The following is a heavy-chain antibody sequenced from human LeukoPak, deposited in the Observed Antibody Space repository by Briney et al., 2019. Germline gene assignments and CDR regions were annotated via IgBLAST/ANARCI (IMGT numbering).Heavy chain of an antibody. CDR2: IYYSGST. CDR1: GGSISSSRYY. Sequence: SETLSLTCTVSGGSISSSRYYWGWIRQPPGKGLEWIGSIYYSGSTYYNPSLKSRVTISVDTSKNQFSLKLSSVTAADTAVYYCARRPGSYPFDYWGQGTLVTVSS. D-gene: IGHD1-1*01. J-gene: IGHJ4*02. CDR3: ARRPGSYPFDY. V-gene: IGHV4-39*01.